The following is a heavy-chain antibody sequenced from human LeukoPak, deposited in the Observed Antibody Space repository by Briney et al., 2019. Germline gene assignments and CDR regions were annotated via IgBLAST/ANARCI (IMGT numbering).Heavy chain of an antibody. CDR3: ATNQYGDYTLGDY. J-gene: IGHJ4*02. Sequence: ASVKVSCKASGYTFTGYYMHWVRQAPGQGLEWMGWINPNSCGTNSAQKFQGRVTMTRDTSISTAYMELSSLRSDDTAVYYCATNQYGDYTLGDYWGQGTLVSVSS. D-gene: IGHD4-17*01. CDR2: INPNSCGT. V-gene: IGHV1-2*02. CDR1: GYTFTGYY.